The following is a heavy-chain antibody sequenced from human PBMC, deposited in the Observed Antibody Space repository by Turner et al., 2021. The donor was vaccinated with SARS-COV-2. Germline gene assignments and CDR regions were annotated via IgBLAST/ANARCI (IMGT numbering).Heavy chain of an antibody. CDR3: ARHWEVAAAAYLARFDP. CDR2: IYYSGST. D-gene: IGHD6-13*01. Sequence: QLQLQESGPGLVKPSETLSLTCTVSAGSISRRSYYWGWIRQPPGKGLEWIGGIYYSGSTYYNPSLKSRVTISVDTSKNHFSLKLSSVTAADTALYYCARHWEVAAAAYLARFDPWGQGTLVTVSS. J-gene: IGHJ5*02. CDR1: AGSISRRSYY. V-gene: IGHV4-39*01.